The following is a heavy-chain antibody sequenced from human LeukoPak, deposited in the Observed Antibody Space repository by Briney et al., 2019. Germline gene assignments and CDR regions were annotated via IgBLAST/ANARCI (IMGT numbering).Heavy chain of an antibody. CDR2: IFYSGGT. CDR1: GGFISSSNYS. Sequence: PSETLSLTCTVSGGFISSSNYSWGWIRQPPGKGLEWIGSIFYSGGTYWNPSLKSRVTITVDTPNNQFSLNLNSVTAADTAVYYCARHPTTTDDAFDLWGQGTLVTVSS. V-gene: IGHV4-39*01. J-gene: IGHJ3*01. CDR3: ARHPTTTDDAFDL. D-gene: IGHD4-11*01.